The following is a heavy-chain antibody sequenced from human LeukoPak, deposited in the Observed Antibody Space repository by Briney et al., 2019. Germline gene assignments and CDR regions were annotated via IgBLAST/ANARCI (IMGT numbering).Heavy chain of an antibody. Sequence: ASVKVSCKASGYTFTSYGISWVRRAPGQGLEWMGWISAYNGNTNYAQKLQGRVTMTTDTSTSTAYMELRSLRSDDTAVYYCARDPSLRYFDWFNSGLDYWGQGTLVTVSS. J-gene: IGHJ4*02. V-gene: IGHV1-18*04. D-gene: IGHD3-9*01. CDR2: ISAYNGNT. CDR1: GYTFTSYG. CDR3: ARDPSLRYFDWFNSGLDY.